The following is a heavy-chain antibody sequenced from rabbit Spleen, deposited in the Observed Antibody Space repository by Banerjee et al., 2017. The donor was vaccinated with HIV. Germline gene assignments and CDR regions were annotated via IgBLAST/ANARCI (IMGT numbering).Heavy chain of an antibody. CDR3: ARDTGSSFSSYGMDL. Sequence: QQLVESGGGLVKPGASLTLTCKASGVSFSSGYDMCWVRQAPGKGLQWIACINAVTGKAVYATWAKGRFTFSKTSSTTVTLQMTSLTAADTATYFCARDTGSSFSSYGMDLWGPGTLVTVS. J-gene: IGHJ6*01. D-gene: IGHD8-1*01. V-gene: IGHV1S40*01. CDR1: GVSFSSGYD. CDR2: INAVTGKA.